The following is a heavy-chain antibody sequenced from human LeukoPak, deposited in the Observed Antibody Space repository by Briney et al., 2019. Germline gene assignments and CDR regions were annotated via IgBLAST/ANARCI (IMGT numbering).Heavy chain of an antibody. CDR1: GFTFDDYA. V-gene: IGHV3-20*04. CDR2: INWNGDST. J-gene: IGHJ4*02. CDR3: ARDRAIAVDVGVDY. D-gene: IGHD6-19*01. Sequence: TGGSLRLSCAASGFTFDDYAMNWVRHAPGKGLEWVSGINWNGDSTVYVDSVKGRFTISRDNAKNSLYLQMNSLRVEDTALYYCARDRAIAVDVGVDYWGQGTLVTVSS.